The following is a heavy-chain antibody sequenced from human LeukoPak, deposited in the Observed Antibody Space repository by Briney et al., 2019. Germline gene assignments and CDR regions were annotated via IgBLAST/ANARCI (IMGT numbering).Heavy chain of an antibody. CDR3: AKSPKDSGYYEPIDY. D-gene: IGHD3-22*01. CDR1: GFTFDDYA. J-gene: IGHJ4*02. CDR2: INWNSGSI. V-gene: IGHV3-9*01. Sequence: PGGSLRLSCAGSGFTFDDYAMHWVRQAPGKGLEWVSGINWNSGSIDYAESVKGRFTISRDNAKNSLYLQMNSLRAEDTALYYCAKSPKDSGYYEPIDYWGQGTLVTVSS.